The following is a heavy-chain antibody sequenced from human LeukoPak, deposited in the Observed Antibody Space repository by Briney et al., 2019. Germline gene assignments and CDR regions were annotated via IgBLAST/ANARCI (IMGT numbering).Heavy chain of an antibody. CDR2: ISAYNGNT. J-gene: IGHJ4*02. V-gene: IGHV1-18*01. CDR3: ARDPYYDFWSGYSLYGSGSYPFDY. D-gene: IGHD3-3*01. CDR1: GYTFTSYG. Sequence: GASVKVSCKASGYTFTSYGISWVRQAPGQGLEWMGWISAYNGNTNYAQKLQGRVTMTTDTSTSTAYMELRSLRSDDTAVYYCARDPYYDFWSGYSLYGSGSYPFDYWGQGTLVTVSS.